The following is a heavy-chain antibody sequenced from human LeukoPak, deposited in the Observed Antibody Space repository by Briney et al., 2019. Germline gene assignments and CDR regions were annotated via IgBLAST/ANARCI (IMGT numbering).Heavy chain of an antibody. CDR3: ATEGEEWTNFDY. D-gene: IGHD3-3*01. J-gene: IGHJ4*02. CDR2: ISPDGSTT. CDR1: GSTFSTTG. Sequence: GGSLRLSCAVSGSTFSTTGLHWVRQAPGKGLEWVAMISPDGSTTFYTDSMKGRLTISRDNSNNTLYLQMNSLRLEDTALYYCATEGEEWTNFDYWGQGTLVTVSS. V-gene: IGHV3-30*04.